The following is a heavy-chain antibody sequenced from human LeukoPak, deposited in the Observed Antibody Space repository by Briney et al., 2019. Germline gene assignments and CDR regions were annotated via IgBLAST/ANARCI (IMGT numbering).Heavy chain of an antibody. J-gene: IGHJ4*02. V-gene: IGHV4-4*07. CDR2: IHTSGSI. Sequence: SETLSLTCSVSGDSITTYYWSWIRQPAGMRLEWIARIHTSGSIDYNPSLKSRGIISVDTSKNQCPLKMSSVTAADTAVDYCAKDGPPVNGRGYSSFDGWGQGILFTVSS. D-gene: IGHD6-25*01. CDR3: AKDGPPVNGRGYSSFDG. CDR1: GDSITTYY.